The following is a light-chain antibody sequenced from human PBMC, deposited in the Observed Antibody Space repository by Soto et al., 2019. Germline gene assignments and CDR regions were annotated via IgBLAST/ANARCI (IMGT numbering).Light chain of an antibody. J-gene: IGKJ2*01. CDR3: QQYGSSPYT. CDR2: GAS. CDR1: QSVSSSY. V-gene: IGKV3-20*01. Sequence: EIVLTQSPGTLSLSPGERATLSCRASQSVSSSYLAWYQQKPGQAPRLLIYGASSRANGIPDRFSGSGSATDFTLTIIRLEPEDFAVFFCQQYGSSPYTFGQGTKLEIK.